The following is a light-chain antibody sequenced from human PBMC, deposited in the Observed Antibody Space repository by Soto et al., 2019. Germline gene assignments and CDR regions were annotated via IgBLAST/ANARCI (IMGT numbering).Light chain of an antibody. CDR3: ISYTDRQSYL. V-gene: IGLV2-14*03. J-gene: IGLJ1*01. Sequence: QSVLDQPASVSGSPGQSITISCSGTSSDIGSYNHVAWYQQFPGKSPKLMIYAVSDRPSGVSDRFSGSKSGITASLTISGLQTEDEADYYCISYTDRQSYLFGTGTKVTVL. CDR2: AVS. CDR1: SSDIGSYNH.